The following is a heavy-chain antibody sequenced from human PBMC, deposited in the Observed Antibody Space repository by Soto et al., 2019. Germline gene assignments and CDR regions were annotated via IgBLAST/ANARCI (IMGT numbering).Heavy chain of an antibody. Sequence: SETLSLTCTVSCGSISSGGYYWSWIRQHPGKGLEWIGYIYYSGSTYYNPSLKSRVTISVDTSKNQFSLKLSSVTAADTAVYYCAREVILTGYSNWFDPWGQGTLVTVSS. D-gene: IGHD3-9*01. CDR3: AREVILTGYSNWFDP. CDR2: IYYSGST. CDR1: CGSISSGGYY. J-gene: IGHJ5*02. V-gene: IGHV4-31*03.